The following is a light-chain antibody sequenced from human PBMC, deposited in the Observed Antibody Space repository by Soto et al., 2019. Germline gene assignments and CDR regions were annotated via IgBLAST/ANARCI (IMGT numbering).Light chain of an antibody. J-gene: IGKJ4*01. Sequence: EIVLAQSPGTLSLSPGERATLSCRASQRVSNTYLAWYQQKPGQAPRLLIYGASSRATGIPDRFTGSGSGTDFTLTIRSLEPEDFAIYYCQQRDSWPLTFGGGTKVDIK. CDR2: GAS. V-gene: IGKV3-20*01. CDR1: QRVSNTY. CDR3: QQRDSWPLT.